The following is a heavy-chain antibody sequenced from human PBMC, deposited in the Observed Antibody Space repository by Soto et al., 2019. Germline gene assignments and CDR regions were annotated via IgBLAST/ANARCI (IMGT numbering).Heavy chain of an antibody. CDR3: AILSGWYAPRWFDP. D-gene: IGHD6-19*01. CDR1: GGSFSGYY. V-gene: IGHV4-34*01. J-gene: IGHJ5*02. Sequence: SETLSLTCAVYGGSFSGYYWSWIRQPPGKGLEWIGEINHSGSTNYNPSLKSRVTISVDTSKNQFSLKLSSVTAADTAVDYCAILSGWYAPRWFDPWGQGTLVTVSS. CDR2: INHSGST.